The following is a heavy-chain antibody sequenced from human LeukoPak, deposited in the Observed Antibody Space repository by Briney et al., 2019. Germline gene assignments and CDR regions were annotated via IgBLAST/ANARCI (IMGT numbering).Heavy chain of an antibody. CDR2: ITSSSSNI. CDR3: AKTPGDLWSWYDY. J-gene: IGHJ4*02. D-gene: IGHD4-17*01. V-gene: IGHV3-21*01. Sequence: PGGSLRLSCAASGFTFSSYSMNWVRQALGKGLEWVSSITSSSSNIYYADSVKGRFTISRDDAKNSLYLQMNSLRAEDTAVYYCAKTPGDLWSWYDYWGQGTLVTVSS. CDR1: GFTFSSYS.